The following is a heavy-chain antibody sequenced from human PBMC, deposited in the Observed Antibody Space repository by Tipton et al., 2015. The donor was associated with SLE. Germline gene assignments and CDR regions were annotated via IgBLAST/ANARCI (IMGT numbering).Heavy chain of an antibody. J-gene: IGHJ4*02. CDR2: INHSGST. D-gene: IGHD5-18*01. CDR3: AKGGGYSSGIDY. CDR1: GGSFSGYY. V-gene: IGHV4-34*01. Sequence: TLSLTCAVYGGSFSGYYWSWIRQPPGKGLEWIGEINHSGSTNYNPSLKSRVTISVDTSKNQFSLKLSSVTAADTAVYYCAKGGGYSSGIDYWGQGTLVTVSS.